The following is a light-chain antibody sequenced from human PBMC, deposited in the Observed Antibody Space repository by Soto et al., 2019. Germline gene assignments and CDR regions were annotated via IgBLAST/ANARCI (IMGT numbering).Light chain of an antibody. CDR1: KSVCSD. CDR3: QQYNSWPLT. Sequence: EIVMTQSPAPLSVSPGEMATLSCRASKSVCSDLAWSQQKPGQAPRHVIYDIFPRATGVPTRISGSGSGTEFTLTISSLQSEDFAVYYCQQYNSWPLTFGGGTKVEIK. CDR2: DIF. J-gene: IGKJ4*01. V-gene: IGKV3D-15*01.